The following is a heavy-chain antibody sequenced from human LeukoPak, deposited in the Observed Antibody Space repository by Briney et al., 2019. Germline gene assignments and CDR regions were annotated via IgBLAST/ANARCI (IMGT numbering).Heavy chain of an antibody. Sequence: GGSLRLSCAASGFTSSRYWMSWVRQAPGKGLEWVANINQDGSEKHYVDSVKGRFTISRDNSKNTLYLQMNSLRAEDTAVYYCAKRGYCRGGTCFSHDAFDIWGQGTMVTVSS. J-gene: IGHJ3*02. CDR3: AKRGYCRGGTCFSHDAFDI. D-gene: IGHD2-15*01. CDR2: INQDGSEK. CDR1: GFTSSRYW. V-gene: IGHV3-7*01.